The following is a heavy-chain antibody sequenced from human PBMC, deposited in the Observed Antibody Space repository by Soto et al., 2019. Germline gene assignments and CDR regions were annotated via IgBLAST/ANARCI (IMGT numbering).Heavy chain of an antibody. CDR2: IYYSGST. CDR3: ARLENDVDTAMVTYWFDP. J-gene: IGHJ5*02. D-gene: IGHD5-18*01. CDR1: GGSISSSSYY. V-gene: IGHV4-39*01. Sequence: SETLSLTCTVSGGSISSSSYYWGWIRQPPGKGLEWIGSIYYSGSTYYNPSLKSRVTISVDTSKIQFSLKLSSVTAADTAVYYCARLENDVDTAMVTYWFDPWGQGTLVTVS.